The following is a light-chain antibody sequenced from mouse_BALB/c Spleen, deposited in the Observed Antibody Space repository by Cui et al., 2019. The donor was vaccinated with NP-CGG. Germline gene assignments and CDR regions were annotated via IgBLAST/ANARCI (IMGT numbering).Light chain of an antibody. J-gene: IGLJ1*01. CDR2: GTN. V-gene: IGLV1*01. CDR3: ALWYSNHWV. Sequence: GFVTGNSTLTTSPGETVTLTCRSSTGAVIISNYANWVQEKPDHLFTGLIGGTNNRAPGVPARFSGSLIGDKAALTITGAQTEDEAIYFCALWYSNHWVFGGGTKLTVL. CDR1: TGAVIISNY.